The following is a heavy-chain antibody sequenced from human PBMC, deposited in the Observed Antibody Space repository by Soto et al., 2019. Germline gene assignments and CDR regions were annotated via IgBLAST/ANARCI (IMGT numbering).Heavy chain of an antibody. J-gene: IGHJ4*02. CDR2: INPGNGDR. CDR1: GYTFTTYP. D-gene: IGHD3-10*01. Sequence: QVQLVQSGAEVKKPGASVKVSCKASGYTFTTYPIHWVRQAPGQGLEWMGWINPGNGDRDYLQKFQGRVTVTRDTSASTVYMELSCLTSEDTAVYYCARKDYYRSGIYYFDYWGQGTLVTVSS. CDR3: ARKDYYRSGIYYFDY. V-gene: IGHV1-3*01.